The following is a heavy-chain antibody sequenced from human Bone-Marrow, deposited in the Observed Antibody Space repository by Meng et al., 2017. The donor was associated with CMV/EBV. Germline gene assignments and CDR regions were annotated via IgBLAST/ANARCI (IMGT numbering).Heavy chain of an antibody. D-gene: IGHD1-26*01. CDR1: GFIVSNNY. CDR2: IYTGGST. J-gene: IGHJ3*01. CDR3: ATSYSGTGWHAFDL. V-gene: IGHV3-66*02. Sequence: GESLKISCAASGFIVSNNYMSWVRQAPGRGLEWVSVIYTGGSTYYADSVKGRFTASRDNSKNTLFLQMNSLRTEDTAVYYCATSYSGTGWHAFDLWGQGTMVTVSS.